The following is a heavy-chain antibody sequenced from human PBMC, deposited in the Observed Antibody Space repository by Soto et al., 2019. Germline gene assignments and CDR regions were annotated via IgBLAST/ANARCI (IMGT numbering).Heavy chain of an antibody. CDR1: GGTFSSYA. D-gene: IGHD6-6*01. CDR2: IIPIFGTA. CDR3: AQRLDSSSSAPYYYGMDV. Sequence: QVQLVQSGAEVKKPGSSVKVSCKASGGTFSSYAISWVRQAPGQGLEWMGGIIPIFGTANYAQKFQGRVTITADESTSTAYMELSSLRSEDTAVYYCAQRLDSSSSAPYYYGMDVWGQGTTVTVSS. J-gene: IGHJ6*02. V-gene: IGHV1-69*12.